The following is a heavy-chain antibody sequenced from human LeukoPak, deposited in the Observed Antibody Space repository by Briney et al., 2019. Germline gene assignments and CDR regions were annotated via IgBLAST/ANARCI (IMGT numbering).Heavy chain of an antibody. D-gene: IGHD1-26*01. CDR1: GFSVSSNY. J-gene: IGHJ4*02. CDR3: ARDPYSGSYYGFDY. V-gene: IGHV3-66*01. CDR2: IYSGGST. Sequence: PGGSLRLSCAASGFSVSSNYMSWVRQAPGKGLEWVSVIYSGGSTYYADSVKGRFTISRDNSKNTLYLQMNSLRAQDTAVYYCARDPYSGSYYGFDYWGQGTLVTVSS.